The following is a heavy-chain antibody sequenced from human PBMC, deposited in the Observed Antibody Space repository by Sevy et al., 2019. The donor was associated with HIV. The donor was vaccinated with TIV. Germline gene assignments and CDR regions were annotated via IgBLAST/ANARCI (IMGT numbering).Heavy chain of an antibody. V-gene: IGHV3-23*01. Sequence: GGSLRLSCAASGFTFSKYSXSWXXXPPGKGLGWVSTLSFGCGEINYADSVKGRFTISRDNSKSSVYLQMNNLRPEDTAVYYCAREGCTKPHDYWGQGTLVTVSS. D-gene: IGHD2-8*01. CDR3: AREGCTKPHDY. CDR1: GFTFSKYS. CDR2: LSFGCGEI. J-gene: IGHJ4*02.